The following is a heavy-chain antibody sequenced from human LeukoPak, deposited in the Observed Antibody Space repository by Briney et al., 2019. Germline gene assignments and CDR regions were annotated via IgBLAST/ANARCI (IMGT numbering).Heavy chain of an antibody. CDR1: GFTFSSYS. J-gene: IGHJ6*02. Sequence: PGGSLRLSCAASGFTFSSYSMNWVRQAPGKGLEWVSSISSSSSYIFYADSVKGRFTISRDNAKNSLYLQMNSLRAEDTAVYYCARDLLERRGGIYYYYGMGVWGQGTTVTVSS. V-gene: IGHV3-21*01. D-gene: IGHD1-1*01. CDR2: ISSSSSYI. CDR3: ARDLLERRGGIYYYYGMGV.